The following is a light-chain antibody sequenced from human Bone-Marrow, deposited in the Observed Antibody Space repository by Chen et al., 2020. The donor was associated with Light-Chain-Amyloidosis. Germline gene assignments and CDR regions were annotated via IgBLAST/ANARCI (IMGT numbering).Light chain of an antibody. V-gene: IGLV3-21*02. J-gene: IGLJ3*02. Sequence: SYVLTQPSSVSVAPGQAATIACGGNNIGSTSVHWYQQTPGQAPLLVVYDDSDRPSGIPERLSGSNSGNAATLAISRVEAGDEADYYCQVWGRSSDRSVFGGGTQLTVL. CDR3: QVWGRSSDRSV. CDR1: NIGSTS. CDR2: DDS.